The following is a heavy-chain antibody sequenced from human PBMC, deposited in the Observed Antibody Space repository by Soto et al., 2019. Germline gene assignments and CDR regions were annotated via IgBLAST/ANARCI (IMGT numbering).Heavy chain of an antibody. CDR1: GVTFSNYA. D-gene: IGHD3-10*01. V-gene: IGHV3-23*01. CDR3: AKQRADYGSGADTFYFDS. CDR2: LSGSGGTT. Sequence: EVQLLESGGGLVQPGGSLRLSCTVSGVTFSNYAINWVRQAPGKGLEWVSSLSGSGGTTYYADSVKGRFIISRDNSKNTLYLLMNSLRAEDTALYYCAKQRADYGSGADTFYFDSWGQGALVTVSS. J-gene: IGHJ4*02.